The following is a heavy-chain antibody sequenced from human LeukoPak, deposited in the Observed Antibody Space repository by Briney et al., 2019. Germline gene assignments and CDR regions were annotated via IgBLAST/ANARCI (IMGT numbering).Heavy chain of an antibody. D-gene: IGHD3-22*01. CDR1: GFTFSSYA. CDR2: ISYDGSNK. J-gene: IGHJ4*02. V-gene: IGHV3-30-3*01. CDR3: ASSKGSYYYDSSGYYYFDY. Sequence: PGRSLRLSCAASGFTFSSYAMHWVRQAPGKGLEWVAVISYDGSNKYYADSVKGRFTISRDNAKNSLYLQMNSLRAEGTAVYYCASSKGSYYYDSSGYYYFDYLGQGTLVTVSS.